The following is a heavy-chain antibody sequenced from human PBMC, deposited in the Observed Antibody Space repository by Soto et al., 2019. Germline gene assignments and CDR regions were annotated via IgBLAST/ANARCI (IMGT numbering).Heavy chain of an antibody. CDR3: ARGSSIAGLYYGMDV. CDR1: GGSISSGGYY. V-gene: IGHV4-31*03. D-gene: IGHD6-6*01. CDR2: NYYSGIT. J-gene: IGHJ6*02. Sequence: QVQLQESGPGLVKPSQTLSLTCTVSGGSISSGGYYWTWIRQHPGKGLEWIGYNYYSGITYYNPSLTSRVTISLDTSKNQFSLKLSSVPAADTAVYYCARGSSIAGLYYGMDVWGQGTTVTVSS.